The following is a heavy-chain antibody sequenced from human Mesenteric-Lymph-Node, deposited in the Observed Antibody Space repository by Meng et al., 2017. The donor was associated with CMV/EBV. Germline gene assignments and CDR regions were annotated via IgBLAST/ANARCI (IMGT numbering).Heavy chain of an antibody. D-gene: IGHD6-13*01. CDR1: FPVSSYW. Sequence: FPVSSYWMHWIRQAQGKGLGWVSRINSDGSSTSYADSVKGRFTISRDNAKNTLYLQMNSLRAEDTAVYYCAREYSSSWYGLSYFDYWGQGTLVTVSS. CDR2: INSDGSST. V-gene: IGHV3-74*01. J-gene: IGHJ4*02. CDR3: AREYSSSWYGLSYFDY.